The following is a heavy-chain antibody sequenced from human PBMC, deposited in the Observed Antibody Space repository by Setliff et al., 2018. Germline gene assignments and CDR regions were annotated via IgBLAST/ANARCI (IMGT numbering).Heavy chain of an antibody. D-gene: IGHD3-22*01. CDR1: GGTFRSYG. CDR2: TIPSFGST. Sequence: SVKVSCKASGGTFRSYGISWVRQAPGQGLEWMGGTIPSFGSTNYAQKFQDRVTIITDESTSTAYMQLSSLGSEDTAVYYCVREGVDSRSSTDYRYYMDVWGKGTAVTVSS. CDR3: VREGVDSRSSTDYRYYMDV. J-gene: IGHJ6*03. V-gene: IGHV1-69*05.